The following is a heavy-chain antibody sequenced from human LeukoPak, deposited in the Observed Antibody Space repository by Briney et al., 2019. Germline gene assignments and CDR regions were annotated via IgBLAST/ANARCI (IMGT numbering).Heavy chain of an antibody. D-gene: IGHD4-23*01. J-gene: IGHJ4*02. CDR2: INPNSGGT. CDR3: TRETGGSTLVTLPSDN. CDR1: GYTFTGYY. V-gene: IGHV1-2*02. Sequence: ASVKVSCKASGYTFTGYYIHWVRQAPGQGLEWMGWINPNSGGTNYAQDFQGRVTMTRDRSISTAYMELNWLTSDDTAVYYCTRETGGSTLVTLPSDNWGQGTPVTVSS.